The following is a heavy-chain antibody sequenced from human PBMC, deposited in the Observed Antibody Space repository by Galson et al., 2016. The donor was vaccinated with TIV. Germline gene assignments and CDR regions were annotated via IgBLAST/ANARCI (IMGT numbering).Heavy chain of an antibody. J-gene: IGHJ6*02. CDR1: GYNFTDYY. CDR3: TTVRLRGSGGMDV. D-gene: IGHD2-8*01. Sequence: VKVSCKVSGYNFTDYYLHWMQQAPGKGFEWMGHVDPEDGQTKYAPKFQGRVTMTADTSTDTAYMELTSLRSEDTAIYCCTTVRLRGSGGMDVWGQGTTVIVSS. V-gene: IGHV1-69-2*01. CDR2: VDPEDGQT.